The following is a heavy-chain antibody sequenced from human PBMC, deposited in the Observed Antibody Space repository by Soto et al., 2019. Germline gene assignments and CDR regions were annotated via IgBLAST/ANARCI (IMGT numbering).Heavy chain of an antibody. J-gene: IGHJ6*02. Sequence: QVQVLQSGAAVKKPGASVKVSCKASGYTFSTYAIHWVRQAPGQSLEWMGWLNGGTGQTRYSQRFQDRVTITRDTSASTAYMEVSSLRPEDTAVYYCAIGKGMEENYYYYGMDIWGQGTTVTVSS. V-gene: IGHV1-3*01. D-gene: IGHD1-1*01. CDR1: GYTFSTYA. CDR2: LNGGTGQT. CDR3: AIGKGMEENYYYYGMDI.